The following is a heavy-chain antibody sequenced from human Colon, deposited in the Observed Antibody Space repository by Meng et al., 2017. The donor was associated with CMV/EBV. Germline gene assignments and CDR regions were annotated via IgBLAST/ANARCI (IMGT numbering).Heavy chain of an antibody. D-gene: IGHD3-3*01. V-gene: IGHV3-48*03. CDR1: GSSFSSYE. Sequence: GGSLRLSCTASGSSFSSYEMNWVRQAPGKGLEWVSYISSSGSTIHYADSVKGRFTVSRDNVQNSLYLHMNSLRAEDTAVYYCATVVRFPVGGHYYYHGMDVWGQGTTVTVSS. J-gene: IGHJ6*02. CDR3: ATVVRFPVGGHYYYHGMDV. CDR2: ISSSGSTI.